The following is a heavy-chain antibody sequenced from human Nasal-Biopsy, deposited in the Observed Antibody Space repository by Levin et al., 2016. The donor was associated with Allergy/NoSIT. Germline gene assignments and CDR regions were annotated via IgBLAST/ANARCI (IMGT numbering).Heavy chain of an antibody. J-gene: IGHJ6*02. D-gene: IGHD3-9*01. Sequence: ASVKVSCKASGYIFTKYAIHWVRQAPGQSLEWMGWINVGNGNTKYSQKFQARVTITRDTSASTAFMELSSLTSGDTALYYCARVPPLTPAYNDVLAGSTPGDYYGMDVWGQGTTVTVSS. CDR3: ARVPPLTPAYNDVLAGSTPGDYYGMDV. CDR2: INVGNGNT. V-gene: IGHV1-3*01. CDR1: GYIFTKYA.